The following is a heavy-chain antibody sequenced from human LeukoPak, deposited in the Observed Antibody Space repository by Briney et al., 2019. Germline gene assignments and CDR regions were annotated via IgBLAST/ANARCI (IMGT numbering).Heavy chain of an antibody. CDR2: ISAGGAGT. CDR3: VKGYSSGWTREYYGMDV. J-gene: IGHJ6*02. CDR1: GFTFITYA. V-gene: IGHV3-23*01. D-gene: IGHD6-19*01. Sequence: PGGSLRLSCAASGFTFITYAMTWVRQAPGKGLDWVSTISAGGAGTYYADSVKGRFTIPRDNSKNTLYLQMNSLRAEDTALYYCVKGYSSGWTREYYGMDVWGQGTTVTVSS.